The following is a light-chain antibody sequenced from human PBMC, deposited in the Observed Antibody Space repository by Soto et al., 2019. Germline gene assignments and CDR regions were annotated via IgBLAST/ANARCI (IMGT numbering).Light chain of an antibody. J-gene: IGKJ1*01. CDR3: QQSHSSPWT. Sequence: DIQMTQSPSSLSASVGDRVTLTCRASQSISSYVNWYQQKSGKAPKLLIYAAASLQSGVPSRFSGSGSGTDFTLTISSLQPEDVATYYCQQSHSSPWTFGQGTKVEIK. CDR1: QSISSY. CDR2: AAA. V-gene: IGKV1-39*01.